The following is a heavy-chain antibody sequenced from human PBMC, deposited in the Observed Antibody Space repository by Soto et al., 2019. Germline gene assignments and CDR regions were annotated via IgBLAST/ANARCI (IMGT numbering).Heavy chain of an antibody. CDR1: GYAFTSYY. V-gene: IGHV1-46*01. J-gene: IGHJ4*02. D-gene: IGHD2-21*02. Sequence: GASVKVSCKASGYAFTSYYMHWVRQAPGQGLEWMGIINPSGGSTSYAQKFQGRVTISVDTSKNQFSLKLSSVTAADTAVYYCARGPSSVVAYCGGDCYTFDYWGQGTLVTVSS. CDR2: INPSGGST. CDR3: ARGPSSVVAYCGGDCYTFDY.